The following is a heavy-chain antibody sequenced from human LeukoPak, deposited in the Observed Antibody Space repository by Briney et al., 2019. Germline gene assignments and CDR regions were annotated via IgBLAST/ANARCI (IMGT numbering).Heavy chain of an antibody. J-gene: IGHJ4*02. CDR2: IYHIGNT. CDR1: GGSISSGGYS. D-gene: IGHD2-2*01. Sequence: SETLSLTCAVSGGSISSGGYSWSWIRQPPGKGLEWIGDIYHIGNTYYNPSLKSRVIISLDRSKNQFSPKLSSVTAADTAVYYCARRVPAAMGYYFDYWGQGTLVTVSS. CDR3: ARRVPAAMGYYFDY. V-gene: IGHV4-30-2*01.